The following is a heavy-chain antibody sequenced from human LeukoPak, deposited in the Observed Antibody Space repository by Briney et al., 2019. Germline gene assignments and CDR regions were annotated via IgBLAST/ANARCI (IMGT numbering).Heavy chain of an antibody. CDR3: AKDYDLLYSGPFWFDP. CDR2: ISGSGGST. Sequence: PGGSLRLSCAAYGFTFSSYAMSWVRQAPGKGLEWVSAISGSGGSTYYADSVKGRFTISRDNSKNTLYLQMNSLRAEDTAVYYCAKDYDLLYSGPFWFDPWGQGTLVTVSS. CDR1: GFTFSSYA. J-gene: IGHJ5*02. D-gene: IGHD2-8*01. V-gene: IGHV3-23*01.